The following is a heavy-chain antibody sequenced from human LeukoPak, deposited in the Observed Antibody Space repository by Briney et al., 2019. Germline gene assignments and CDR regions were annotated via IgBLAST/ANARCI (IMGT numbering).Heavy chain of an antibody. V-gene: IGHV3-30*02. CDR3: ATDGGKWELLFDY. J-gene: IGHJ4*02. D-gene: IGHD1-26*01. CDR1: GFNG. CDR2: MQYDGSDK. Sequence: GGSLRLSCAVSGFNGMHWVRQAPGKGLEWVAFMQYDGSDKSYADSVKGRFTVSRDNSKNTLYLQMNSLRPEDTAVYSCATDGGKWELLFDYWGQGTLVTVSS.